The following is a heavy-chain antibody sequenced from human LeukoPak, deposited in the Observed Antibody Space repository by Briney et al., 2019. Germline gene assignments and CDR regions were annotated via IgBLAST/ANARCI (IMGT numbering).Heavy chain of an antibody. V-gene: IGHV3-33*01. Sequence: GRSLRLYCAASGFTFSRNGMHWVRQAPGKGLEWVALVYYDGSNKYYVDSVKGRFTISRDNSKNMLYLQMNSLRAEDTAVYYCARDLLYSGSYSWYFDLWGRGTLVTVSS. D-gene: IGHD1-26*01. CDR1: GFTFSRNG. J-gene: IGHJ2*01. CDR2: VYYDGSNK. CDR3: ARDLLYSGSYSWYFDL.